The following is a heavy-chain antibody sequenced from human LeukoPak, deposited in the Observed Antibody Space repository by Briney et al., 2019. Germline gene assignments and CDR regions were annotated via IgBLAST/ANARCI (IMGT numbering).Heavy chain of an antibody. CDR2: ISYDGSNK. V-gene: IGHV3-30-3*01. J-gene: IGHJ4*02. Sequence: GGSLRLSCAASGFTISSYAMHWVRQAPGQGLEWVAVISYDGSNKYYADSVKGRFTISRDNSKNTLYLQMNSLRAEDTAVYYCARPLYYDILTGYYPPFDYWGQGTLVTVSS. CDR1: GFTISSYA. CDR3: ARPLYYDILTGYYPPFDY. D-gene: IGHD3-9*01.